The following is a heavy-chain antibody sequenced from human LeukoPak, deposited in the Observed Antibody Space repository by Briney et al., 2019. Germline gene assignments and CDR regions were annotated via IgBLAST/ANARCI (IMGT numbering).Heavy chain of an antibody. Sequence: GGSLRLSCAASGFTLSSNYMSWVRQAPGKGLEWVSVIYSGGSTYYADSVKGRFTISRDNSKNTLYLQMNSLRAEDTAVYYCAKDSAKKYDDYWGQGTLVTVSS. D-gene: IGHD2/OR15-2a*01. CDR2: IYSGGST. CDR3: AKDSAKKYDDY. V-gene: IGHV3-66*01. J-gene: IGHJ4*02. CDR1: GFTLSSNY.